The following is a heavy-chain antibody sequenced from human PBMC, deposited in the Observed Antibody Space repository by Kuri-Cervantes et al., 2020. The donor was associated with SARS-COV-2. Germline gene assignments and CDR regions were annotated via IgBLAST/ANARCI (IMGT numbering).Heavy chain of an antibody. J-gene: IGHJ6*02. CDR2: IKSKTDGGTT. D-gene: IGHD3-3*01. V-gene: IGHV3-15*01. CDR3: TTDLSPSPITIFGVVISHYGMDV. Sequence: GESLKISCAASGFTFIDAWMSWVRQAPGKGLKWIGHIKSKTDGGTTDYAAPVKGRFTISRDDSKNTLYLQMNSLKTEDTAVYYCTTDLSPSPITIFGVVISHYGMDVWGQGTTVTVSS. CDR1: GFTFIDAW.